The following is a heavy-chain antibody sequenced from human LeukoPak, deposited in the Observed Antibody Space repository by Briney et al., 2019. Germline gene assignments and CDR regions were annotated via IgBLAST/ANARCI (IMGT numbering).Heavy chain of an antibody. CDR3: ARDYRTGFDY. CDR1: GYTFTSYG. J-gene: IGHJ4*02. V-gene: IGHV1-18*01. D-gene: IGHD7-27*01. Sequence: GAPVKVSCKASGYTFTSYGISWVRQAPGQGLEWLGWISTYNGNTHYAQKLQGRVTMTTDTSTTTAYMELRSLRSDDTAVYYCARDYRTGFDYWGQGTLVTVSS. CDR2: ISTYNGNT.